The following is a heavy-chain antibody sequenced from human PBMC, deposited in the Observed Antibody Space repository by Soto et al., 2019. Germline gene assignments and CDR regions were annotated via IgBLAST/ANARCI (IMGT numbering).Heavy chain of an antibody. CDR2: IYHSGST. V-gene: IGHV4-30-2*01. CDR1: GGSISSGGYS. J-gene: IGHJ4*02. CDR3: ARGRELGSPFDY. D-gene: IGHD7-27*01. Sequence: LSLTCAVSGGSISSGGYSWSWIRQPPGKGLEWIGYIYHSGSTYYNPSLKSRVTISVDRSKNQFSLKLSSVTAADTAVYYCARGRELGSPFDYWGQGTLVTVS.